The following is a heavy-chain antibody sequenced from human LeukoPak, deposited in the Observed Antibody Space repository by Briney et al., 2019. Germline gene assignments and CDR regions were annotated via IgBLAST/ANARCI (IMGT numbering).Heavy chain of an antibody. J-gene: IGHJ4*02. D-gene: IGHD5-24*01. Sequence: SETLSLTCTVSGGSISSYYWSWIRQPPGKGLEWIGYIYYSGSTNYNPSLKSRVTISVDTSKNQFSLKLSSVTAADTAVYYCARGRDGNNRVGEYWGQGTLVTVSS. CDR3: ARGRDGNNRVGEY. CDR1: GGSISSYY. V-gene: IGHV4-59*01. CDR2: IYYSGST.